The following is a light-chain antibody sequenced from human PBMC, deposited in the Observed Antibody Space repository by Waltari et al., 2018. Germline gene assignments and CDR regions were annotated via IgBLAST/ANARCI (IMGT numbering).Light chain of an antibody. CDR3: ETWDRKVWV. V-gene: IGLV4-60*03. CDR1: SWHKTYM. J-gene: IGLJ3*02. CDR2: VEGSGND. Sequence: QPLLTQSSSASGSLGSSVTLTCTLSSWHKTYMIAWHQQQPGKASRFLMKVEGSGNDNSGSEGPHSCSGSSSGADRCLTISNLQSEDEAAYYCETWDRKVWVFGGGTKLTVL.